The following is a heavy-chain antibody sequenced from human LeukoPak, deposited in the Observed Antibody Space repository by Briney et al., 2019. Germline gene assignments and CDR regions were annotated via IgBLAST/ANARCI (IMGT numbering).Heavy chain of an antibody. D-gene: IGHD2-2*01. V-gene: IGHV3-23*01. CDR1: GFTFSSYA. Sequence: GGSLRLSCAASGFTFSSYAMSWVRQAPGKGLEWVSAISGSGGSTYYADSVKGRFTISRDNSKNTLYLQMNSLRAEDTAVYYCAKDHGYCSSTSCYPSENYWGQGTPVTVSS. CDR2: ISGSGGST. CDR3: AKDHGYCSSTSCYPSENY. J-gene: IGHJ4*02.